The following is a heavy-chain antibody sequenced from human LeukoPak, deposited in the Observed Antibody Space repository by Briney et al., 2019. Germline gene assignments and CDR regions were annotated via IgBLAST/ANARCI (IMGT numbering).Heavy chain of an antibody. D-gene: IGHD6-13*01. CDR2: IIPIFGTA. Sequence: GASVKVSCKASGGTFSSYAISWVRQAPGQGLEWMGGIIPIFGTANYAQKFQGRVTITADKSTSTAYMELSSLRSEDTAVYYCARNSSSRRGNWFDPWGQGTLVTVSS. V-gene: IGHV1-69*06. J-gene: IGHJ5*02. CDR3: ARNSSSRRGNWFDP. CDR1: GGTFSSYA.